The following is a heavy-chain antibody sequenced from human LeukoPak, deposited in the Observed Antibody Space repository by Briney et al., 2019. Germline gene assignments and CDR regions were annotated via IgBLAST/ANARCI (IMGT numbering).Heavy chain of an antibody. J-gene: IGHJ4*02. V-gene: IGHV4-34*01. Sequence: PSETLSLTCAVYGGSFSGYYWSWIRQPPGKGLEWIGEINHSGSTNYNPSLKSRVTISVGTSKNQFSLKLSSVTAADTAVYYCAGLVGRYSSGLYYYYFDYWGQGTLVTVSS. D-gene: IGHD3-22*01. CDR3: AGLVGRYSSGLYYYYFDY. CDR2: INHSGST. CDR1: GGSFSGYY.